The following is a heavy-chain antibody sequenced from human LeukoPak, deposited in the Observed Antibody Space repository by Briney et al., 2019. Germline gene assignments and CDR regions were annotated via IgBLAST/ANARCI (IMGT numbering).Heavy chain of an antibody. Sequence: PGGSLRLSCAASGFTFSNYAMNWVRQVPGKGLEWVSGISGSDGSTYYADSVKGRFTISRDNSKNTLDLQMNSLRAEDTAVYHCAEGHGSGSWLVDVWGKGTTVTVSS. V-gene: IGHV3-23*01. D-gene: IGHD3-10*01. CDR1: GFTFSNYA. CDR3: AEGHGSGSWLVDV. CDR2: ISGSDGST. J-gene: IGHJ6*04.